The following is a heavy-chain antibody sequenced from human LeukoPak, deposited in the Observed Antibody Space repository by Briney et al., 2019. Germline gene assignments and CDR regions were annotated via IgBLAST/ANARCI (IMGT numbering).Heavy chain of an antibody. J-gene: IGHJ4*02. CDR1: GFSLSTNGVG. CDR3: AHGSTDLIDY. Sequence: ESGPTLVNPTQTLTLTCSFSGFSLSTNGVGVGWIRQPPGKALEWLALIYWNDEKRYRSSLKSRLTITKDTSKNQVVLTMTNMDPVDTATYYCAHGSTDLIDYWGQGTLVTVSS. CDR2: IYWNDEK. V-gene: IGHV2-5*01.